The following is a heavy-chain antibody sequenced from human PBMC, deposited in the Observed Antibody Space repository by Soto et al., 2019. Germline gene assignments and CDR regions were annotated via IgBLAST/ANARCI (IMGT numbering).Heavy chain of an antibody. CDR1: GFTFSDYY. J-gene: IGHJ6*03. Sequence: GGSLRLSCAASGFTFSDYYMSWIRQAPGKGLEWVSYISSSGSTIYYADSVKGRFTISRDNAKNSLYLQMNSLRAEDTAVYYCARVFRYCSSTSCYRNYYYYYYMDVWGKGTTVTVSS. V-gene: IGHV3-11*01. D-gene: IGHD2-2*01. CDR3: ARVFRYCSSTSCYRNYYYYYYMDV. CDR2: ISSSGSTI.